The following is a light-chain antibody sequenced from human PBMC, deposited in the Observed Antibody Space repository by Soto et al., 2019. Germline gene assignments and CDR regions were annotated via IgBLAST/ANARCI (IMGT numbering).Light chain of an antibody. CDR1: QDITDY. CDR2: DAT. V-gene: IGKV1-33*01. CDR3: QHYEALVLS. J-gene: IGKJ4*01. Sequence: DVRMTQSPSSLSASVGDRVTITCKASQDITDYLYWYQQKPGKAPRLLIYDATNMETGVPPRFSGIGSGTDFTFTIRSLQPEDIATYYCQHYEALVLSFGGGTKVEIK.